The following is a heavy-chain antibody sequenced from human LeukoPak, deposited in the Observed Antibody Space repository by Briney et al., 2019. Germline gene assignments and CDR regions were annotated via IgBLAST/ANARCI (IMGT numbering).Heavy chain of an antibody. D-gene: IGHD1-26*01. CDR3: ARSTVGTSCCTAVDY. V-gene: IGHV3-23*01. J-gene: IGHJ4*02. Sequence: GGSLRLSCAASGFTFSAYAMTWVRQAPGKGLEWVSGISAGGDRTYYADSVKGRFTISRDNSKNTLYLQMNSLRAEDTAEYYCARSTVGTSCCTAVDYWGQGTLVTVSS. CDR2: ISAGGDRT. CDR1: GFTFSAYA.